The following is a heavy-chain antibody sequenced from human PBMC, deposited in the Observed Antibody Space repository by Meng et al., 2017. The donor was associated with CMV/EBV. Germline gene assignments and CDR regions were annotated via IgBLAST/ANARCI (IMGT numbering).Heavy chain of an antibody. V-gene: IGHV4-59*01. J-gene: IGHJ6*02. Sequence: LSCTVSGGPISSYYWSWIRQPPGKGLEWIGYIYYSGSTNYNPSLKSRVTISVDTSKNQFSLKLRSVTAADTAVYYCATPTNYYYYGVDVWGQGTTVTVSS. CDR3: ATPTNYYYYGVDV. CDR2: IYYSGST. D-gene: IGHD2-8*01. CDR1: GGPISSYY.